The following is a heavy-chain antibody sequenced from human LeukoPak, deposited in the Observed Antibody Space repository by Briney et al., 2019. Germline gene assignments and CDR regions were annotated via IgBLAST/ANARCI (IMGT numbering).Heavy chain of an antibody. D-gene: IGHD2-2*01. J-gene: IGHJ5*02. CDR2: ISGSSSNT. Sequence: PGGSLRLSCAASGFTFSDYHMSWIRQAPGKGLEWVSYISGSSSNTKYADSVKGRFTISRDNAKNSLYLQMNYLRAEDTAVYYCARDSAHIVVVPAVIPPSLDHWFDPWGQGTLVTVSS. V-gene: IGHV3-11*05. CDR1: GFTFSDYH. CDR3: ARDSAHIVVVPAVIPPSLDHWFDP.